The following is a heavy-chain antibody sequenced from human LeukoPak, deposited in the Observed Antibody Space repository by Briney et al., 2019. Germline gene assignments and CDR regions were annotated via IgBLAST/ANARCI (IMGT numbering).Heavy chain of an antibody. CDR3: ARLTQPWLHIGGSYFDY. Sequence: PSETLSLTCAVSGVSISGHYWSWIRQPPGMRLDWIGYIFYSGSTNYNPSLNSRLTISVDTSRNQFSLKLRSVTAADTAVYYCARLTQPWLHIGGSYFDYWGQGILVTVSS. V-gene: IGHV4-59*11. CDR2: IFYSGST. D-gene: IGHD5-24*01. J-gene: IGHJ4*02. CDR1: GVSISGHY.